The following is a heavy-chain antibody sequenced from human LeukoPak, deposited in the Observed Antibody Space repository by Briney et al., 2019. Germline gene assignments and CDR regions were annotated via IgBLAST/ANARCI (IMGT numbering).Heavy chain of an antibody. CDR1: GYTLTELS. J-gene: IGHJ4*02. D-gene: IGHD6-19*01. CDR3: ATEGYIAVAGQFDY. CDR2: FDPEDGET. V-gene: IGHV1-24*01. Sequence: EASVKVSCKVSGYTLTELSMHWVRQAPGKGLEWMGGFDPEDGETIYAQKFQGRVTMTEDTSTDTAYMELSSLRSKDTAVYYCATEGYIAVAGQFDYWGQGTLVTVSS.